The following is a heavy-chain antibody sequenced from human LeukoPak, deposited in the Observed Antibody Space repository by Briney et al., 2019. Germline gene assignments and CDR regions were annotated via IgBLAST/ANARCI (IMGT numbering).Heavy chain of an antibody. Sequence: SENLSLTCTVSSGSISNFYWSWIRQPAGKGLEWIGNIYHSGSTNYSPSLKSRVTISVDTSKNQFSLKLSSVTAADTAVYFCAREDYYNSGGYYLDYWGQGTLVTVSS. D-gene: IGHD3-22*01. V-gene: IGHV4-59*08. J-gene: IGHJ4*02. CDR2: IYHSGST. CDR1: SGSISNFY. CDR3: AREDYYNSGGYYLDY.